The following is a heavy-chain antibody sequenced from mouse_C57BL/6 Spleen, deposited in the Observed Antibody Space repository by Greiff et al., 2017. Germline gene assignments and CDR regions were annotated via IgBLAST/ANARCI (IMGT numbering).Heavy chain of an antibody. Sequence: QVQLQQPGAELVMPGASVKLSCKASGYTFTSYWMHWVKQRPGQGLEWIGEIDPSDSYTNYNQKFKGKSTLTVDKSSSTAYMQLSSLTSEDSAVXYCARYYYYGSSYGYFDVWGTGTTVTVSS. CDR3: ARYYYYGSSYGYFDV. CDR2: IDPSDSYT. J-gene: IGHJ1*03. D-gene: IGHD1-1*01. V-gene: IGHV1-69*01. CDR1: GYTFTSYW.